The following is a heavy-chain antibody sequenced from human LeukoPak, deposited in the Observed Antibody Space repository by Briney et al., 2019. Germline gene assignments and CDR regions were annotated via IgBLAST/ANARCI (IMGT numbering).Heavy chain of an antibody. CDR2: ISAYNGNT. J-gene: IGHJ4*02. V-gene: IGHV1-18*01. CDR1: GYTFTSYG. D-gene: IGHD3-22*01. Sequence: ASVKVSCKASGYTFTSYGISWVRQAPGQGLEWMGWISAYNGNTNYAQKLRGRVTMTTDTSTSTAYMELRSLRSDDTAVYYCARATGSGDSSGYRSPFDYWGQGTLVTVSS. CDR3: ARATGSGDSSGYRSPFDY.